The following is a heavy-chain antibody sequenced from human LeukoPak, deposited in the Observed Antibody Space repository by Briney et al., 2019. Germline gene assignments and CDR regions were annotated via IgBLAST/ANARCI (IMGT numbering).Heavy chain of an antibody. CDR1: GGSVSSGSYY. D-gene: IGHD4-11*01. J-gene: IGHJ6*02. CDR3: ARDSNADYRYYYGMDV. V-gene: IGHV4-61*01. Sequence: SETLSLTCTVSGGSVSSGSYYWSWIRQPPGKGLEWIGYIYYSGSTDYNPSLKSRVTISVDTSKNQFSLKLNSVTAADTAVYYCARDSNADYRYYYGMDVWGQGITVTVSS. CDR2: IYYSGST.